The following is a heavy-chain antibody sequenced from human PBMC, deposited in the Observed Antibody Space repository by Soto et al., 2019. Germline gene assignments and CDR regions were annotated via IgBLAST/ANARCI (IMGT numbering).Heavy chain of an antibody. Sequence: QIQLAQSGAEMKKTGASVKVSCKTSGYTFTSYGISWVRQAPGQGLEWVGWISAHNGDTKYAQNLQGRVTMTIDTSTSTAYMELRSLTSDDTAVYYCARDWSRYYDSSGLMWFYWGQGTLVTVSS. CDR1: GYTFTSYG. D-gene: IGHD3-22*01. CDR2: ISAHNGDT. J-gene: IGHJ4*02. V-gene: IGHV1-18*01. CDR3: ARDWSRYYDSSGLMWFY.